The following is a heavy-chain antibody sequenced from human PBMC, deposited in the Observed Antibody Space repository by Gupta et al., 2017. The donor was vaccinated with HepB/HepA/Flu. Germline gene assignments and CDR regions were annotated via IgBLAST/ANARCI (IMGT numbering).Heavy chain of an antibody. V-gene: IGHV3-30*18. J-gene: IGHJ4*02. D-gene: IGHD4-17*01. CDR2: ISYDGSNK. Sequence: QVQLVESGGGVVQPGRSLRLSCAASGFTFSSYGMHWVRQAPGKGLEWVAVISYDGSNKYYADSVKGRFTISRDNSKNTLYLQMNSLRAEDTAVYYCAKDEGASDYGDYGYWGQGTLVTVSS. CDR3: AKDEGASDYGDYGY. CDR1: GFTFSSYG.